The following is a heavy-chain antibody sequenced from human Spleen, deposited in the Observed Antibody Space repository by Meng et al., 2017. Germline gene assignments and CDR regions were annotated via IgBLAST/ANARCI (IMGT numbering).Heavy chain of an antibody. D-gene: IGHD3-10*01. CDR2: IKQDGSEK. J-gene: IGHJ3*01. Sequence: GESLKISCAASGFTFSSYWMSWVRQAPGKGLEWVANIKQDGSEKYYVDSVKGRFTISRDNAKNSLYLQMNSLRPEDTAMYYCVTGGHYYGTWGQGTMVTVSS. CDR3: VTGGHYYGT. CDR1: GFTFSSYW. V-gene: IGHV3-7*01.